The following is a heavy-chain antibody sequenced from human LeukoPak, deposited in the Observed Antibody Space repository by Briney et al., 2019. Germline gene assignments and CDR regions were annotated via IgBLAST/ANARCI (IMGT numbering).Heavy chain of an antibody. CDR1: GYTFTGYY. D-gene: IGHD3-3*01. CDR2: INPNSGGT. CDR3: AREEGTIYGMDV. V-gene: IGHV1-2*02. Sequence: ASVKVSCKASGYTFTGYYMHWVRQAPGQGLEWMGWINPNSGGTNYAQKFQGRVTMTRDTSISTAYMELSRLRSDDTAVYYCAREEGTIYGMDVWSQGTTVTVSS. J-gene: IGHJ6*02.